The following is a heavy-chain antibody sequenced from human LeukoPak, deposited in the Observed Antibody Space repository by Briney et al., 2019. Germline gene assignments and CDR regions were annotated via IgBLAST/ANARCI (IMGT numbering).Heavy chain of an antibody. CDR2: IGTSSTTI. D-gene: IGHD3/OR15-3a*01. J-gene: IGHJ6*03. Sequence: GGSLRLSCAASGFTFSSYTMNWVRQPPGKGLEWVSNIGTSSTTIYYADSVKGRFTISRDNAKNSLYLQMNSLRAEDTAVYYCARVYRNEEGFWTPNNYMDVWGKGTTVTISS. CDR3: ARVYRNEEGFWTPNNYMDV. V-gene: IGHV3-48*01. CDR1: GFTFSSYT.